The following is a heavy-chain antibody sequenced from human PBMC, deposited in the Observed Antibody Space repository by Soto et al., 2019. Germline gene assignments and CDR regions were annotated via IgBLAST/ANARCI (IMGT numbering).Heavy chain of an antibody. V-gene: IGHV4-59*01. CDR2: IYYSGST. CDR3: ARYGVDTAMVFDY. J-gene: IGHJ4*02. D-gene: IGHD5-18*01. Sequence: SETLSLTCTVSGGSISSYYWSWIRQPPGKGLEWIGYIYYSGSTNYNPSLKSRVTISVDTSKNQFSLKLSSVTAADAAVYYCARYGVDTAMVFDYWGQGTLVTVSS. CDR1: GGSISSYY.